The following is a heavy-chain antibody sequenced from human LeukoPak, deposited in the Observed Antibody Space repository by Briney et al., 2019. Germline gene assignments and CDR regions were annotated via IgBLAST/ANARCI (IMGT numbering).Heavy chain of an antibody. CDR3: ARSLWSGHYYYYYMDV. Sequence: ASVKVSCKASGYTFTSYYMHWVRQAPGQGLEWMGIINPSGGSTSYAQKFQGRVTMTRDMSTSTVYMELSSLRSEDTAVYYCARSLWSGHYYYYYMDVWGKGTTVTVSS. CDR1: GYTFTSYY. V-gene: IGHV1-46*01. CDR2: INPSGGST. J-gene: IGHJ6*03. D-gene: IGHD3-3*01.